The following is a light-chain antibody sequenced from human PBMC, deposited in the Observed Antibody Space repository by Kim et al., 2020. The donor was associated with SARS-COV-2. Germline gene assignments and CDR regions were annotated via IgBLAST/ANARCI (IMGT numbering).Light chain of an antibody. CDR2: SAS. J-gene: IGKJ2*01. CDR3: QQYYKWPLT. V-gene: IGKV3-15*01. Sequence: CVSPGERAPLSCRASQDVVTNVAWYQQIRGQAPRLLIYSASTRATGIPARFSGSGSGTEFTLTISSLQSEDFVVYYCQQYYKWPLTFGQGTKLEI. CDR1: QDVVTN.